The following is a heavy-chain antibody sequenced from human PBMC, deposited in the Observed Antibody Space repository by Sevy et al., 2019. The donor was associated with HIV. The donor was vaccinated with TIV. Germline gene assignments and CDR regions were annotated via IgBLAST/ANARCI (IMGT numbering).Heavy chain of an antibody. CDR3: ARGPDCGGDCDVGFYYPLDV. D-gene: IGHD2-21*02. Sequence: GGSLRLSCAASGFTFSRYSMNWVRQAPGKGLEWISYTSSNSAAIYYPDSVKGRFTISRDNANSALFLQMNSLRDDDTAVYYYARGPDCGGDCDVGFYYPLDVWGQGTTVTVSS. V-gene: IGHV3-48*02. CDR1: GFTFSRYS. CDR2: TSSNSAAI. J-gene: IGHJ6*02.